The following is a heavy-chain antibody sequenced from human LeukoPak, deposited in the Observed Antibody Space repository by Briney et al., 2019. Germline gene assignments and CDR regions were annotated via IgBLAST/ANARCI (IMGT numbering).Heavy chain of an antibody. V-gene: IGHV3-53*01. CDR1: GFTFSDYS. D-gene: IGHD3-3*01. J-gene: IGHJ3*02. Sequence: GGSLRLSCAASGFTFSDYSMNWVRQAPGEGLEWVSIIYRGAITYSADSEKGRFTISRDNSKNTLYLQMTSLRAEDTAVYYCVHFGDAFDIWGQGTMVTVSS. CDR2: IYRGAIT. CDR3: VHFGDAFDI.